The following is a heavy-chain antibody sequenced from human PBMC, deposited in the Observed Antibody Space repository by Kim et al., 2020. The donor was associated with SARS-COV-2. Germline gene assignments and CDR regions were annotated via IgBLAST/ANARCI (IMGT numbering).Heavy chain of an antibody. V-gene: IGHV3-23*01. CDR3: ARRDYYDSGAYYDY. J-gene: IGHJ4*02. D-gene: IGHD3-22*01. Sequence: ADSGKGRCTISRDNSKETLYLQMNSLRAEDTALYYCARRDYYDSGAYYDYWGQGTLVTVFS.